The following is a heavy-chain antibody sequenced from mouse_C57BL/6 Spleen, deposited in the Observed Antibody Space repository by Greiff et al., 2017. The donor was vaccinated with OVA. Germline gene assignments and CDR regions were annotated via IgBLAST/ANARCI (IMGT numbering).Heavy chain of an antibody. CDR2: IYPGNSDT. V-gene: IGHV1-5*01. CDR3: TRTDNYYGSSLYYFDY. D-gene: IGHD1-1*01. CDR1: GYTFTSYW. Sequence: EVKLMESGTVLARPGASVKMSCKTSGYTFTSYWMHWVKQRPGQGLEWIGAIYPGNSDTSYNQKFKGKAKLTAVTSASTAYMGLSSLTNEDSAVYYCTRTDNYYGSSLYYFDYWGQGTTLTVSS. J-gene: IGHJ2*01.